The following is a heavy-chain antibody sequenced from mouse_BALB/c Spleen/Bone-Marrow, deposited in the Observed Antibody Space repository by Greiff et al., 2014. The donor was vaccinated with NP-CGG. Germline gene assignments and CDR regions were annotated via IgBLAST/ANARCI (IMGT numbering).Heavy chain of an antibody. CDR2: ISSGGSYT. Sequence: EVMLVESGGGLVKPGGSLKLSCAASGFSFSSYAISWVRQTPEKKLEWVATISSGGSYTYYPDSVKGRFTMARDNAKNTLYLQMSSLRSEDTAMYYCASQRDCNYQEFAYWGQGTLVTVSA. D-gene: IGHD2-1*01. CDR3: ASQRDCNYQEFAY. V-gene: IGHV5-9-1*01. J-gene: IGHJ3*01. CDR1: GFSFSSYA.